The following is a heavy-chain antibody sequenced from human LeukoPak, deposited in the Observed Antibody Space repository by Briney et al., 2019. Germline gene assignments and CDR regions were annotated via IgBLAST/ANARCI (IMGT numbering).Heavy chain of an antibody. Sequence: GGSLRLSCAASGFTFNSYAMSWVRQAPGKGVEWVSDNSGSGGSTYYADSVKGRFTISRDNSKNTLYLQMNSLRAEDTAVYYCAKKYSTGLDPWGQGTLVTVSS. D-gene: IGHD1-26*01. J-gene: IGHJ5*02. CDR1: GFTFNSYA. CDR2: NSGSGGST. CDR3: AKKYSTGLDP. V-gene: IGHV3-23*01.